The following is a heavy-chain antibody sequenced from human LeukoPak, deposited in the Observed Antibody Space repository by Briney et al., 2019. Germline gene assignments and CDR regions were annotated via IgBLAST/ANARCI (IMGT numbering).Heavy chain of an antibody. CDR1: GYAFTGYY. D-gene: IGHD2-2*01. V-gene: IGHV1-2*02. CDR3: ARVGCSGTSCYEYFQH. CDR2: INPNSGGT. Sequence: GASVKVSCKASGYAFTGYYMHWVRQAPGQGLEWMGWINPNSGGTNYAQKFQGRVTMTRDTSISTAYMELSRLRSDDTAVYYCARVGCSGTSCYEYFQHWGQGTLVTVSS. J-gene: IGHJ1*01.